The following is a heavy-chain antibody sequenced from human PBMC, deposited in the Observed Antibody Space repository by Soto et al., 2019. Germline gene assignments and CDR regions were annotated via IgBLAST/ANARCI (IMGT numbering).Heavy chain of an antibody. CDR1: GFTFTQYA. V-gene: IGHV3-23*01. CDR3: AKETGGYRTSGYDMDV. Sequence: EAQLLESGGGLVHPGGSLRISCAASGFTFTQYAMTWVRQAPGKGLQWVSAISGTGGSTYYADSVKGRFTVSRDNSKNTVYLQMNSLRAEDTALYYCAKETGGYRTSGYDMDVWGKGTTVTVTS. J-gene: IGHJ6*03. CDR2: ISGTGGST. D-gene: IGHD2-8*01.